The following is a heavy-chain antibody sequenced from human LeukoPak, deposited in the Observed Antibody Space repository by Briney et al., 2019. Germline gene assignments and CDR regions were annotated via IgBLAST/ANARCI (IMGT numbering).Heavy chain of an antibody. V-gene: IGHV4-59*08. Sequence: SETLSLTCTVSGGSISSYYWSWIRQPPGKGLEWIGYIYYSGSTNNNPSLKSRVTISVDTSKNQFSLKLSSVTAADTAVYYCARHDYGDSSWYFDLWGRGTLVTVSS. CDR3: ARHDYGDSSWYFDL. CDR1: GGSISSYY. D-gene: IGHD4-17*01. J-gene: IGHJ2*01. CDR2: IYYSGST.